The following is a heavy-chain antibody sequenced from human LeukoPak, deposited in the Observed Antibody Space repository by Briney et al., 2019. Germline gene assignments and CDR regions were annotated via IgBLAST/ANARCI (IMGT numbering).Heavy chain of an antibody. CDR1: GYTFTSYS. V-gene: IGHV1-46*01. CDR2: INPSGGGA. D-gene: IGHD6-13*01. Sequence: ASVKVSCKASGYTFTSYSMNWVRQAPGQGLEWMGIINPSGGGASYAQKFQGRVTMTRDMSTNTFYMELSSLRFEDTAVYYCARDVSHSGSRDASWFDPWGQGTLVTVSS. CDR3: ARDVSHSGSRDASWFDP. J-gene: IGHJ5*02.